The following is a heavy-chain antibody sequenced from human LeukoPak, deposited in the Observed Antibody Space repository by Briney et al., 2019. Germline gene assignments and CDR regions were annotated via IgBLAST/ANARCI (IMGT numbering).Heavy chain of an antibody. CDR1: GGSFSGYY. V-gene: IGHV4-34*01. CDR3: ARGDRYSSNWPFDY. J-gene: IGHJ4*02. Sequence: SETLSLTCAVYGGSFSGYYWSWIRQPPGKGVEWIGEINPSGTTNQNPSLKSRVTISVDTSKNQFSLKLTSVTAAHTAVYYCARGDRYSSNWPFDYWGQGTLVTVSS. CDR2: INPSGTT. D-gene: IGHD6-13*01.